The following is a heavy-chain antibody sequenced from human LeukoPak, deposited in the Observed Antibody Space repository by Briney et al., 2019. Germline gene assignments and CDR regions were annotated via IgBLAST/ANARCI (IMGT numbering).Heavy chain of an antibody. CDR3: ARLWCSGSCYPDY. Sequence: PSETLSLTCAVYGGSFSGYYWSWIRQPPGKGLEWIGEINHSGSTNYNPSLKSRVTISVDTSKNQFSLKLSSVTAADTAVYYCARLWCSGSCYPDYWGQGTLVTVSS. D-gene: IGHD2-15*01. CDR1: GGSFSGYY. CDR2: INHSGST. J-gene: IGHJ4*02. V-gene: IGHV4-34*01.